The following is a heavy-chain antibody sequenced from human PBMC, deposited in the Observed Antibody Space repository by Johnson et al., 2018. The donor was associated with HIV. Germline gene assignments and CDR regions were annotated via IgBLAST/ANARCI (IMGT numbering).Heavy chain of an antibody. Sequence: VQLVESGGGLVQPGGSLRLSCAASGFTFSTNTMHWVRQAPGKGLEWVAVTYNDGSTYFAAYVRSRFTISRYKTKNSLYLQMNSLRAEDTALYYCTRARYSSSWYNGDAFDIWGQGTMVTVSS. CDR1: GFTFSTNT. D-gene: IGHD6-13*01. V-gene: IGHV3-53*01. CDR3: TRARYSSSWYNGDAFDI. CDR2: TYNDGST. J-gene: IGHJ3*02.